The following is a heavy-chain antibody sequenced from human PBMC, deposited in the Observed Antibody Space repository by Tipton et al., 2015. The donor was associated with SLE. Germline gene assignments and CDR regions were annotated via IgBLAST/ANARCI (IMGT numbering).Heavy chain of an antibody. CDR2: IYTSGST. V-gene: IGHV4-61*09. CDR1: GGSISSGSYY. J-gene: IGHJ1*01. CDR3: ARGRGYGDPEYFQH. D-gene: IGHD4-17*01. Sequence: TLSLTCTVSGGSISSGSYYWSWIRQPAGKGLEWIGHIYTSGSTNYNPPLKSRVTISVDTSKNQFSPKLSSVTAADTAVYYCARGRGYGDPEYFQHWGQGTLVTVSS.